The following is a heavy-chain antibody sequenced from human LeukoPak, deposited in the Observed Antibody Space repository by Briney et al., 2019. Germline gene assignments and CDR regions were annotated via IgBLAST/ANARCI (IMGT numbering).Heavy chain of an antibody. Sequence: GGSLRLSCAASGFTVSSNEMSWVRQAPGKGLEWVSSISGGSTYYADSRKGRFTISRDNSKNTLYLQMNSLRAEDTAVYYCARENQGGFDYWGQGTLVTVSS. V-gene: IGHV3-38-3*01. CDR2: ISGGST. CDR3: ARENQGGFDY. J-gene: IGHJ4*02. CDR1: GFTVSSNE.